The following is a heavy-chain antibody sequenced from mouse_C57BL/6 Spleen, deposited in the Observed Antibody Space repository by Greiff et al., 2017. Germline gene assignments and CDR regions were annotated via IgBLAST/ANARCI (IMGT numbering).Heavy chain of an antibody. D-gene: IGHD2-5*01. CDR2: IGPGSGST. V-gene: IGHV1-77*01. J-gene: IGHJ1*03. CDR1: GYTFTDYY. Sequence: VQLQQSGAELVKPGASVKISCKASGYTFTDYYINWVKQRPGQGLEWIGKIGPGSGSTYYNEKFKGKATLTADKSSSTAYMQLSSLTSEDSAVYFCATYYSNWDWYFDVWGTGTTVTVSS. CDR3: ATYYSNWDWYFDV.